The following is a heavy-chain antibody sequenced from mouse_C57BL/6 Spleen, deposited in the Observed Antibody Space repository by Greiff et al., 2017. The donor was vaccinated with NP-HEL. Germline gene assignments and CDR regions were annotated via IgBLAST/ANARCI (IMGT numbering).Heavy chain of an antibody. V-gene: IGHV3-6*01. Sequence: VQLKESGPGLVKPSQSLSLTCSVTGYSITSGYYWNWIRQFPGNKLEWMGYISYDGSNNYNPSLKNRISITRDTSKNQFFLKLNSVTTEDTATYYCATPYPYFDYWGQGTTLTVSS. CDR2: ISYDGSN. CDR1: GYSITSGYY. J-gene: IGHJ2*01. CDR3: ATPYPYFDY.